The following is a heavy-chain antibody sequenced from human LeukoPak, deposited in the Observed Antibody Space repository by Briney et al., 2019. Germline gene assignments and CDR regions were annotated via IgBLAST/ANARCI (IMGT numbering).Heavy chain of an antibody. Sequence: GASVKVSCKVSGYTLTELSMHWVRQAPGKGLEWMGGFDPEDGETIYAQKFQGRVTMTEDTSTDTAYMELSSLRSEDTAVYYCATGPSAAQASHNWFDPWGQGTLVTVSS. CDR2: FDPEDGET. CDR3: ATGPSAAQASHNWFDP. J-gene: IGHJ5*02. CDR1: GYTLTELS. V-gene: IGHV1-24*01. D-gene: IGHD2-2*01.